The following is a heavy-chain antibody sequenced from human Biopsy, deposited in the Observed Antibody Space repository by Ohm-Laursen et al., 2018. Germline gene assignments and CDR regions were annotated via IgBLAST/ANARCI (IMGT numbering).Heavy chain of an antibody. V-gene: IGHV3-66*01. Sequence: SLRLSCAASGFTVYNNYMTWVRQAPGKGLEWVSLIYSGGDTRYVDSVKGRFTISRDSSKNTLYLQQNSLRVDDTAVYYCARGPSGMATIGRDQGTLVTVSS. CDR3: ARGPSGMATIG. CDR1: GFTVYNNY. D-gene: IGHD5-24*01. CDR2: IYSGGDT. J-gene: IGHJ4*02.